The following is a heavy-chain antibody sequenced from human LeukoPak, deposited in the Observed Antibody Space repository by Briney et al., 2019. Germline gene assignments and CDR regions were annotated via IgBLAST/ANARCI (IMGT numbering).Heavy chain of an antibody. D-gene: IGHD6-13*01. V-gene: IGHV1-69*05. CDR3: ASVRSSSSPRRYNWFDP. CDR2: IIPIFGTA. Sequence: SVKVSCKASGGTFSSYAISWVRQAPGQGLEWMGGIIPIFGTANYAHKFQGRVTITTDESTSTAYMELSSLRSEDTAVYYCASVRSSSSPRRYNWFDPWGQGTLVTVSS. J-gene: IGHJ5*02. CDR1: GGTFSSYA.